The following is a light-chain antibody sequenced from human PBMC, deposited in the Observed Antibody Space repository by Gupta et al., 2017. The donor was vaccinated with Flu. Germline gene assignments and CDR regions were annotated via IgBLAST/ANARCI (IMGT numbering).Light chain of an antibody. CDR1: QRINSNY. CDR3: RQDDLSVT. CDR2: GTS. J-gene: IGKJ5*01. V-gene: IGKV3-20*01. Sequence: PGTLSWSPGERATLSCRASQRINSNYLARYQHKPVQAPSLIIFGTSISANGIPDRFSGTGSGTDFTLTSIRRETEDFAVYYGRQDDLSVTFGHG.